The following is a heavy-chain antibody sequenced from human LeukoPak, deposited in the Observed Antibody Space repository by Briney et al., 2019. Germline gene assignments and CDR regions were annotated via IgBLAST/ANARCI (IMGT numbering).Heavy chain of an antibody. V-gene: IGHV3-30*01. CDR1: GFTFSTYA. CDR2: ISYDGSHE. J-gene: IGHJ4*02. D-gene: IGHD3-22*01. CDR3: ARETVEAVSGYGGIDY. Sequence: GGSLRLSCAASGFTFSTYAMHWVRQAPGKGLEWVAAISYDGSHEYYADSVKGRFTISRDNSKNTLYLQMNSLRAEDTAVYYCARETVEAVSGYGGIDYWGQGTLVTVSS.